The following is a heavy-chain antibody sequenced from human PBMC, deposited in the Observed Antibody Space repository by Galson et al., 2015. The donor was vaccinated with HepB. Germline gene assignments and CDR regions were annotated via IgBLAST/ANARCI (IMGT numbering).Heavy chain of an antibody. D-gene: IGHD7-27*01. CDR1: GYSFASSW. CDR2: IYPDDSDT. V-gene: IGHV5-51*01. Sequence: SGAEVKKTGESLKISCKGSGYSFASSWIGWVRQMPGKGLEWVGFIYPDDSDTRYSPSFQGQVTISADKSISTAYLRWSSLKASDTAMYYCARHSSGSTGMDVWGQGTTVTVSS. J-gene: IGHJ6*02. CDR3: ARHSSGSTGMDV.